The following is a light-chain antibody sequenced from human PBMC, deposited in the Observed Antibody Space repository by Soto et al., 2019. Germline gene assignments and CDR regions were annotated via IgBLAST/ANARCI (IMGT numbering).Light chain of an antibody. CDR2: DAS. CDR1: QQVTTN. J-gene: IGKJ1*01. V-gene: IGKV3-15*01. CDR3: QQYGYWSWT. Sequence: IGVSNSVVTLSLSTGERATLSCRAGQQVTTNFAWYQRKSGQTPSLLLYDASTRATGVPARFSGSGSATDFTLAIICLQPEDFSVYFCQQYGYWSWTFGQGTKVDIK.